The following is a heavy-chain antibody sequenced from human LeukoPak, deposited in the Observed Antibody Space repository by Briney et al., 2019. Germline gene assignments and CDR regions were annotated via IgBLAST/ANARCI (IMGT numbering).Heavy chain of an antibody. D-gene: IGHD3-22*01. CDR1: GYTFTGYY. J-gene: IGHJ3*02. Sequence: ASVKVPCKASGYTFTGYYMHWVRQAPGQGLEWMGWINPNSGGTNYAQKFQGRVTMARDTSISTAYMELSRLRSDDTAAYYCARHDSSGYDAFDIWGQGTMVTVSS. CDR3: ARHDSSGYDAFDI. V-gene: IGHV1-2*02. CDR2: INPNSGGT.